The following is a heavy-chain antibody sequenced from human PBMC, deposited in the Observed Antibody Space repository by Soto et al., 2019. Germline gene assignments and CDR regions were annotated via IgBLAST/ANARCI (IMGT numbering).Heavy chain of an antibody. CDR1: GYTFTSYG. Sequence: ASVKVSCKASGYTFTSYGISWVRQAPGQGLEWMGWISAYNGNTNYAQKLQGRVTMTTDTSTCTAYMELRSLRSDDTAVYYCARDQFDCSGGSCYSGPFRYYYYYGMDVWGQGTTVTVSS. D-gene: IGHD2-15*01. V-gene: IGHV1-18*04. J-gene: IGHJ6*02. CDR2: ISAYNGNT. CDR3: ARDQFDCSGGSCYSGPFRYYYYYGMDV.